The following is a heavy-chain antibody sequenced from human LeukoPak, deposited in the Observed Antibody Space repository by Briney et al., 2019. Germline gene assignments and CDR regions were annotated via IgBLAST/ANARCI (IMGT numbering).Heavy chain of an antibody. CDR2: IYNSGST. J-gene: IGHJ4*02. CDR3: ATEGSGFNK. V-gene: IGHV4-4*07. D-gene: IGHD1-14*01. CDR1: GGSISSYY. Sequence: TSETLSLTCTVSGGSISSYYWSWIRQPAGKGLEWIGRIYNSGSTNYNPSLKSRLIMSVDTSKNQFPLKLSSVTAADTAVYYCATEGSGFNKWGQGTLVTVSS.